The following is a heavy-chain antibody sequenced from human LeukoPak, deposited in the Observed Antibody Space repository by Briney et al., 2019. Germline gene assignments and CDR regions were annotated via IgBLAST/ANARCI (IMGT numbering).Heavy chain of an antibody. Sequence: PGGTLRLSCVVSGFTLPYGMSWVRQAPGKGLEWVSYVSATGYTTSYADSVKGRFTISRDNAKNSLYLQMNSLRAEDTAVYYCARDPPYGDYFDYWGQGTLVTVSS. CDR3: ARDPPYGDYFDY. V-gene: IGHV3-48*03. D-gene: IGHD4-17*01. CDR2: VSATGYTT. J-gene: IGHJ4*02. CDR1: GFTLPYG.